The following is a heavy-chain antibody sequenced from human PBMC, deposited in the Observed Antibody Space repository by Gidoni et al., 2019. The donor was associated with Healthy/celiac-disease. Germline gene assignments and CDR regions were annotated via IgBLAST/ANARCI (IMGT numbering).Heavy chain of an antibody. CDR1: GGTFSSYA. V-gene: IGHV1-69*01. CDR2: IIPIFGTA. Sequence: QVQLVQSGAEVKKPGSSVKVSCKDSGGTFSSYALSWVLQAPGQGLEWMGGIIPIFGTANDAQKFQGRVTITADESTSTTYMELSSLRSEDTAVYYCASAFTMVRGVPRPGDYYYGMDVWGQGTTVTVSS. J-gene: IGHJ6*02. CDR3: ASAFTMVRGVPRPGDYYYGMDV. D-gene: IGHD3-10*01.